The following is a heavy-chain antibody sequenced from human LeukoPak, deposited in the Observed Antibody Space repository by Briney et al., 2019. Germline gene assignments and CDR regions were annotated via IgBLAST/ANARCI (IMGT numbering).Heavy chain of an antibody. CDR3: ARDLMVVAATPTFDY. CDR2: IIPIFGTA. Sequence: GASVKVSCKASGYTFTSYGISWVRQAPGQGLEWMGGIIPIFGTANYAQKFQGRVTITADKSTSTAYMELSSLRSEDTAVYYCARDLMVVAATPTFDYWGQGTLVAVSS. D-gene: IGHD2-15*01. V-gene: IGHV1-69*06. J-gene: IGHJ4*02. CDR1: GYTFTSYG.